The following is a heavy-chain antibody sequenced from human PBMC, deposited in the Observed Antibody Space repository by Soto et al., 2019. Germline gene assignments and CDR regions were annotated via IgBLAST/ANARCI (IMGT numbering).Heavy chain of an antibody. CDR3: ARDRVSDFWSGYYPYYYYGMDV. V-gene: IGHV1-69*01. CDR2: IIPLFGTA. D-gene: IGHD3-3*01. J-gene: IGHJ6*02. Sequence: QVQLVQSGAEVKKPGSSVKVSCKASGGTFSSYAISWVRQAPGQGLEWMGGIIPLFGTANYAQKFQGRVTITADESTSTAYMELSSLRSEDTAVYYCARDRVSDFWSGYYPYYYYGMDVWGQGTTVTVSS. CDR1: GGTFSSYA.